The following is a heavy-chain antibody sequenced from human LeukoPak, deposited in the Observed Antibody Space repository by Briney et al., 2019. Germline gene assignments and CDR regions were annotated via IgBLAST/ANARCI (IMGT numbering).Heavy chain of an antibody. V-gene: IGHV3-48*01. CDR2: ISGSSSTI. CDR3: ARGSTYYDSSGQVPFDY. D-gene: IGHD3-22*01. Sequence: GGSLRLSCAASGFTFSSYSMNWVRQAPGKGLEWGSYISGSSSTIYYANSVKGRFTISRDNGKNTLYLQMNSLRAEDTAVYYCARGSTYYDSSGQVPFDYWGQGTLVTVSS. CDR1: GFTFSSYS. J-gene: IGHJ4*02.